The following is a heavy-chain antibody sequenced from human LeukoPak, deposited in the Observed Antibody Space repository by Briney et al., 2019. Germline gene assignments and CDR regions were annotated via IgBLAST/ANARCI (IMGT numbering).Heavy chain of an antibody. Sequence: SETLSLTCTVSGGSISSSSYYWGWIRQPPGKGLEWIGSIYYSGSTYYNPSLKSRVTISVDKSKNQFSLKLSSVTAADTAVYYCARYGGNVPAAPYYYYMDVWGKGTTVTVSS. CDR3: ARYGGNVPAAPYYYYMDV. V-gene: IGHV4-39*07. D-gene: IGHD3-10*02. CDR1: GGSISSSSYY. CDR2: IYYSGST. J-gene: IGHJ6*03.